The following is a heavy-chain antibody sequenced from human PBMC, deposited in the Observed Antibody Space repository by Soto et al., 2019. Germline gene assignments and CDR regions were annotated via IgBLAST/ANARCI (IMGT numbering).Heavy chain of an antibody. J-gene: IGHJ5*01. CDR3: AKLREFVVPPAGRLDS. CDR1: GFTFSSYA. D-gene: IGHD2-2*01. CDR2: ISGGGHDT. V-gene: IGHV3-23*01. Sequence: EVPLLESGGGLVQPGGSLRLTCAASGFTFSSYAISWIRLSPGKGLEWVAVISGGGHDTYYTPSVKGRFTISRDDFKNTLYLQMNSLRTEDTAMYYCAKLREFVVPPAGRLDSWGPGTLVTVSS.